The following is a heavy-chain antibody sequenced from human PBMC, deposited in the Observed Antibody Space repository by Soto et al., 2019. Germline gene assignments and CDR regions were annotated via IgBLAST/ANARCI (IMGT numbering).Heavy chain of an antibody. J-gene: IGHJ4*02. CDR3: SRGRSGWPGVDY. CDR1: EFTFSSYW. CDR2: INEDGSRT. V-gene: IGHV3-74*01. Sequence: EVQLVESGGGLVQPGGSLRLSCTVSEFTFSSYWMHWVRQTPGKGLVWVSRINEDGSRTDYADSVKGRFTISRDNAKNALFLLINSLRAEGTAVYDLSRGRSGWPGVDYWGQGTLVTVSS. D-gene: IGHD6-19*01.